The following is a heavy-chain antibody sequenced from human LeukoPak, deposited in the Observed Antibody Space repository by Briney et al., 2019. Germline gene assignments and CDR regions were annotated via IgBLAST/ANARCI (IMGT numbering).Heavy chain of an antibody. CDR3: ARARGAYYGDFADFGY. D-gene: IGHD4-17*01. V-gene: IGHV3-23*01. J-gene: IGHJ4*02. Sequence: PGASLRLSCAASGFTFTSYAMTWVRPAPGKGREGVSGLSGSGCSTYYADSVKGRFTISRDNSKNTLYLQMNSLRAEDTAVYYCARARGAYYGDFADFGYWGQGTLVTVSS. CDR1: GFTFTSYA. CDR2: LSGSGCST.